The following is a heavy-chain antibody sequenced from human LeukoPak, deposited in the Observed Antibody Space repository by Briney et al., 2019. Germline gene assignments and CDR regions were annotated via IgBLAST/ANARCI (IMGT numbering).Heavy chain of an antibody. CDR2: INPNSGKS. J-gene: IGHJ4*02. CDR1: GYTFTNYD. V-gene: IGHV1-8*03. CDR3: ARAAGDLDY. Sequence: ASVKVSCXASGYTFTNYDINWVRQATGQGLEWMGWINPNSGKSGCAQKFQGRVTITRDTSIGTAYMELSSLKSEDTAVYYCARAAGDLDYWGQGTLVTVSS. D-gene: IGHD4-17*01.